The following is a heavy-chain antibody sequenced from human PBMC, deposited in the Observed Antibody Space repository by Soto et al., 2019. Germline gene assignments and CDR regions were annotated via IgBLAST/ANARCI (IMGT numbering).Heavy chain of an antibody. CDR3: AIADYGDDDY. CDR2: IKAYSGNT. CDR1: SYTFATST. J-gene: IGHJ4*02. Sequence: ASVKVSCKASSYTFATSTISWLRQAPGQGPEWMGWIKAYSGNTNYAQKLQGRLTMITDTSTSTAYMELRSLTTDDTAIYYCAIADYGDDDYWGQGTLVTVSS. V-gene: IGHV1-18*01. D-gene: IGHD4-17*01.